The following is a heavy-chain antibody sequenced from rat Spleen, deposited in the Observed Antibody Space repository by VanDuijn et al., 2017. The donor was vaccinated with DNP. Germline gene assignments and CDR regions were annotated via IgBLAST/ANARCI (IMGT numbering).Heavy chain of an antibody. Sequence: EVQLVESGGGLVQPGRSLQLSCTASGFTFSDYYMAWVRQAPTKGLEWVAYISYDGGSTYYGDSVKGRFTISRANVKSTLYLQMISLRSEDMATYYCARHVLPLRVWDYWGQGVMVTVSS. D-gene: IGHD4-1*01. V-gene: IGHV5-22*01. CDR3: ARHVLPLRVWDY. J-gene: IGHJ2*01. CDR2: ISYDGGST. CDR1: GFTFSDYY.